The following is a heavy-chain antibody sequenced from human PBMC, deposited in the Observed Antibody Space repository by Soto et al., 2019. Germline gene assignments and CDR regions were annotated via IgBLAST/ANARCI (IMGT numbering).Heavy chain of an antibody. CDR3: AHSRVDHDYGDYFDY. CDR2: IYWDDDK. J-gene: IGHJ4*02. V-gene: IGHV2-5*02. Sequence: QITLKESGPTLVKPTQTLTLTCTFSGFSLSTSGVGVGWIRQPPGKALEWLALIYWDDDKRYSPSLKSRLTITKDTSKHQVVLTMTNMDPVDTATYYCAHSRVDHDYGDYFDYWGQGTLVTVSS. D-gene: IGHD4-17*01. CDR1: GFSLSTSGVG.